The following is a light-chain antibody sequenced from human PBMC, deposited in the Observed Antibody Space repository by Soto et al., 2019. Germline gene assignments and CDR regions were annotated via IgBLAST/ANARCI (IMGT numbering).Light chain of an antibody. CDR1: QSVWKN. V-gene: IGKV3-15*01. CDR3: QQYNNWPLLT. CDR2: GAS. J-gene: IGKJ4*01. Sequence: IGITPVPATLSVSPGERATLSWRGNQSVWKNLARFQQEPGQASRLLIYGASTRATGIPARFSGSGSGKEFTLTISSLQSEDFAVYYCQQYNNWPLLTFGGGTKVEIK.